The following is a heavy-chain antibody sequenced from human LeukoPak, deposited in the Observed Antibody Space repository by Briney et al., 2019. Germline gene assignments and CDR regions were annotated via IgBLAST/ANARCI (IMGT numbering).Heavy chain of an antibody. Sequence: GGSLRLSCAASGFTFSSYEMNWVRQAPGKGLEWVSYISSSGSTIYYADSVKGRFTISRDNSKNSLYLQMNSLRTEDTALYYCATDGREFSFDYWGQGTLVTVSS. V-gene: IGHV3-48*03. CDR2: ISSSGSTI. D-gene: IGHD5-24*01. CDR3: ATDGREFSFDY. CDR1: GFTFSSYE. J-gene: IGHJ4*02.